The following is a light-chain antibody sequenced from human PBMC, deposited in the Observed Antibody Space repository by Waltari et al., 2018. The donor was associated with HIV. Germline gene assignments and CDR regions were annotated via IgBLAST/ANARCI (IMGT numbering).Light chain of an antibody. CDR2: SNT. V-gene: IGLV1-44*01. CDR3: ASWEDSLHGPV. Sequence: QSVLTQPPSASGTPGQRVTIHGSGSSSHIGNNPAEWYQHIPGTAPKLLIYSNTQRPSGAPDRIAGSKSGTSASLAIGGLQSDDEADYYCASWEDSLHGPVFGGGTKLTVL. J-gene: IGLJ2*01. CDR1: SSHIGNNP.